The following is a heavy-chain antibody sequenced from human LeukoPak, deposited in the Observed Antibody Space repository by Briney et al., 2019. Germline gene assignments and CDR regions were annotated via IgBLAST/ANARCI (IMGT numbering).Heavy chain of an antibody. CDR3: AKEDYDLSYFDF. J-gene: IGHJ4*02. CDR1: GFTFSSYS. D-gene: IGHD3-3*01. CDR2: ISSSSSYI. V-gene: IGHV3-21*01. Sequence: GGSLRLSCAASGFTFSSYSMNWVRQAPGKGLEWVSSISSSSSYIYSADSVKGRFTISRDNAKNSLYLQMNSLRAEDTAVYYCAKEDYDLSYFDFWGQGTLVTVSS.